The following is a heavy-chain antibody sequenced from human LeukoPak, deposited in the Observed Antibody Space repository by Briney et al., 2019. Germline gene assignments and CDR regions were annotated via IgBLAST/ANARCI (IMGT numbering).Heavy chain of an antibody. D-gene: IGHD2-21*01. CDR3: AKGVGSYCDGGCSSRIFDY. CDR1: GLTFSSYW. CDR2: MKEDGSEK. J-gene: IGHJ4*02. Sequence: GSLRLSCAASGLTFSSYWMSWVRQAPGKGLEWVANMKEDGSEKYYVDSVKGRFTISRDNAKNSLYLQMSSLRAEDTAIYYCAKGVGSYCDGGCSSRIFDYWGQGILVTVSS. V-gene: IGHV3-7*03.